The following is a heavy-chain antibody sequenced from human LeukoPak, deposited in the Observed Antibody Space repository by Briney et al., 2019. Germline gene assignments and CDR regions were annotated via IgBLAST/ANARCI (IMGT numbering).Heavy chain of an antibody. Sequence: GGSLRLSCAACGFTFSSYALSWVRQAPGKGLEWVSTISGTGGSTYYADSVKGRFTISRDNSKNTLYLQMNSLRAEDTAVYYSAKAVTMWVNDYRGQGTLVAVSS. CDR2: ISGTGGST. D-gene: IGHD4/OR15-4a*01. V-gene: IGHV3-23*01. CDR1: GFTFSSYA. J-gene: IGHJ4*02. CDR3: AKAVTMWVNDY.